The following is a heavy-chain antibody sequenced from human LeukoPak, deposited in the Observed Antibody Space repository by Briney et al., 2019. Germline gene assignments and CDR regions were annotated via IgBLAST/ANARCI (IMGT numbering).Heavy chain of an antibody. CDR3: AKMGSAAAGPIDY. D-gene: IGHD6-13*01. Sequence: GGSLRLSCAASGFDFSGYSMNWVRQAPGKGLGWVSAISGSGGSTYYADSVKGRFTISRDNSKNTLYLQMNSLRAEDTAVYYCAKMGSAAAGPIDYWGQGTLVTVSS. J-gene: IGHJ4*02. V-gene: IGHV3-23*01. CDR1: GFDFSGYS. CDR2: ISGSGGST.